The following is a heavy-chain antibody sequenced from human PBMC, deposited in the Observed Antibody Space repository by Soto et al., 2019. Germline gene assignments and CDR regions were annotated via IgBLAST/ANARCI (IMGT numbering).Heavy chain of an antibody. CDR3: AREQRGAFDI. D-gene: IGHD1-1*01. CDR1: GGSISSYY. CDR2: IYHSGST. V-gene: IGHV4-59*12. J-gene: IGHJ3*02. Sequence: PSETLSLTCTVSGGSISSYYWSWIRQPPGKGLEWIGYIYHSGSTYYNPSLKSRVTISVDRSKNQFSLKLSSVTAADTAVYYCAREQRGAFDIWGQGTMVTVSS.